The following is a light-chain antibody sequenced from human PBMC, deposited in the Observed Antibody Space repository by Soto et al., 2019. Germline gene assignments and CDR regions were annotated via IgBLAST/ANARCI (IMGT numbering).Light chain of an antibody. J-gene: IGKJ2*01. CDR1: QSVSGY. CDR2: DAS. V-gene: IGKV3-11*01. CDR3: QQRSSCPFT. Sequence: EIVLTQSPSTLSLSLGERATLSCRASQSVSGYLAWYQQKPGQAPRLLIYDASNRDTGIPARFSGSGSGTDFTLTINSLEPEDFAIYYCQQRSSCPFTFGEGTKLEIK.